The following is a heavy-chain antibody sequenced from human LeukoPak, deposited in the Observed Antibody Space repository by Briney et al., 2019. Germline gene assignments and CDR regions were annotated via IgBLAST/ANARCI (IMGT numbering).Heavy chain of an antibody. Sequence: SETLSLTCTVSGGSISSSSYYWGWIRQPPEKGLEWIGSIYYSGSTYYNPSLKSRVTISVDTSKNQFSLKLSSVTAADTAVYYCARIAAAGGGMDVWGQGTTVTVSS. V-gene: IGHV4-39*01. J-gene: IGHJ6*02. CDR3: ARIAAAGGGMDV. CDR1: GGSISSSSYY. CDR2: IYYSGST. D-gene: IGHD6-13*01.